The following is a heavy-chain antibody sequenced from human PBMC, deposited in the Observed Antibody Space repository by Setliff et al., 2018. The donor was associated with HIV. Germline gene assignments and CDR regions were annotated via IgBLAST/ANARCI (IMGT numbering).Heavy chain of an antibody. J-gene: IGHJ3*01. CDR2: INSDGRST. CDR3: ASLPVVATIPEGPFDF. D-gene: IGHD5-12*01. V-gene: IGHV3-74*01. Sequence: GGSLRLSCAASGFTFSPYWMHWVRQAPGKGLVWVSRINSDGRSTTYADFVKGRFSISRDNAKNTVYLQMSSLTVEDTAVYYCASLPVVATIPEGPFDFWGQGTMVTVSS. CDR1: GFTFSPYW.